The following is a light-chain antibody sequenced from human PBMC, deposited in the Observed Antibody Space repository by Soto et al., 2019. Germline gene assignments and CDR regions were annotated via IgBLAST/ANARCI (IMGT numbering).Light chain of an antibody. CDR1: QSIRTY. V-gene: IGKV1-39*01. Sequence: DIQMTQSPSFLSASVGDRVSISCRASQSIRTYLNWYQQKPGKAPKLLIYEASTLQRGVPSRFSGSGSGTDFTLTISSLQPEDFATYICQQSFDTLSFTFGGGTKVEMK. J-gene: IGKJ4*01. CDR3: QQSFDTLSFT. CDR2: EAS.